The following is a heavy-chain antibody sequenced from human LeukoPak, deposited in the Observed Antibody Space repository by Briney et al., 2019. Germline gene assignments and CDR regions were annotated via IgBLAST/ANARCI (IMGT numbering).Heavy chain of an antibody. CDR1: GFTFRSYS. CDR3: ARGSTFSPNWFDP. V-gene: IGHV3-7*01. J-gene: IGHJ5*02. Sequence: GGSLRLSCAASGFTFRSYSMNWVRQAPGKGLEWVAHIKQDGSEKYFVDSVKGRFTISRDNAKNSLYLQMNSLRAEDTAVYYCARGSTFSPNWFDPWGQGTLVTVSS. D-gene: IGHD2-2*01. CDR2: IKQDGSEK.